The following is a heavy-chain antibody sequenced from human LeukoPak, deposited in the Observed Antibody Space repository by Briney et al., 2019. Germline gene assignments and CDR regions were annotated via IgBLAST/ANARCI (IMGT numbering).Heavy chain of an antibody. J-gene: IGHJ4*02. CDR2: SNSDGSST. CDR3: ARMGVVAATPGFDY. CDR1: GFIFSNYR. D-gene: IGHD2-15*01. V-gene: IGHV3-74*01. Sequence: GGSLRLSCAASGFIFSNYRMHWVRQAPGKGLVWVSRSNSDGSSTSYADSVKGRFTISRDNAKNTLYLQMNSLRAEDTAVYYCARMGVVAATPGFDYWGQGTLVTVSS.